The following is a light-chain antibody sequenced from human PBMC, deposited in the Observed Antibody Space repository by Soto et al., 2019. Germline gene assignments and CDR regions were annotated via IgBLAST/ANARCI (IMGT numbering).Light chain of an antibody. Sequence: DIHITQSPSTLSASVGDRVTITCRASQSISSWLSWYQQKPGKAPKLLIYKASSLESGVPSRFSGSGSGTEFTLTISSLQPDDFATYYCQQYNSYSWTFGQGTKVDI. CDR3: QQYNSYSWT. CDR2: KAS. J-gene: IGKJ1*01. CDR1: QSISSW. V-gene: IGKV1-5*03.